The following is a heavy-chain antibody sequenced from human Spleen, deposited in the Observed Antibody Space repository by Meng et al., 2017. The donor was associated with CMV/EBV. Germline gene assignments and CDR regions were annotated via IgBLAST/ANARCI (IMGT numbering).Heavy chain of an antibody. J-gene: IGHJ4*02. Sequence: ASEGSFSRYAIAWVRQAPGQGLEWLGGIIPIFGPTNYAQKFQGRVTITTDESTSTAYMELSSLRSEDTAVYYCASPDSGSYRGPFDYWGQGTLVTVSS. CDR2: IIPIFGPT. D-gene: IGHD1-26*01. CDR1: EGSFSRYA. CDR3: ASPDSGSYRGPFDY. V-gene: IGHV1-69*05.